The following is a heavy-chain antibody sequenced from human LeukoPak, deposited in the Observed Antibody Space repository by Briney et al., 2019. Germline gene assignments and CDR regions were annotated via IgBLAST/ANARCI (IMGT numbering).Heavy chain of an antibody. J-gene: IGHJ6*03. CDR2: ISSSSYI. CDR1: GFTFSSYS. D-gene: IGHD3-3*01. CDR3: ARDRDTYYDFWSGYYRRYYYYHMDV. Sequence: PGGSLRLSCAASGFTFSSYSMNWVRQAPGKGLEWVSSISSSSYIYYADSVKGRFTISRDNAKNSLYLQMNSLRAEDTAVYYCARDRDTYYDFWSGYYRRYYYYHMDVWGKGTTVTVSS. V-gene: IGHV3-21*01.